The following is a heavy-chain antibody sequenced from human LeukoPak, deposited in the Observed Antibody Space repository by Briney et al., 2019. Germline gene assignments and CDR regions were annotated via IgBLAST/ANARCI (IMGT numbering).Heavy chain of an antibody. CDR1: SYTFTGYY. V-gene: IGHV1-2*02. Sequence: ASVKVPHKTSSYTFTGYYLHWVRQAPGQGLEWMGWINPNRGSPNYEQKFQGRGIMTRDTSISTAYMELSRLRSDDTAAYYCARHRTTANTWFDACRQGCLATVSS. D-gene: IGHD4-17*01. CDR3: ARHRTTANTWFDA. J-gene: IGHJ5*01. CDR2: INPNRGSP.